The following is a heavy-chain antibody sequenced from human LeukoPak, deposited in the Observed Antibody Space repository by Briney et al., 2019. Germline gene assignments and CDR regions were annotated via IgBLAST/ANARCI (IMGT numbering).Heavy chain of an antibody. V-gene: IGHV6-1*01. CDR2: TYYRSKWYN. Sequence: SQTLSLTCAISGDSVSSNSAAWNWIRQSPSRGLEWLGRTYYRSKWYNDYAVSVKSRITINPDTSKNQFSLKLSSVTAADTAVYYCARMPGYCSGGSCYGSFDYWGQGTLVTVSS. D-gene: IGHD2-15*01. CDR3: ARMPGYCSGGSCYGSFDY. CDR1: GDSVSSNSAA. J-gene: IGHJ4*02.